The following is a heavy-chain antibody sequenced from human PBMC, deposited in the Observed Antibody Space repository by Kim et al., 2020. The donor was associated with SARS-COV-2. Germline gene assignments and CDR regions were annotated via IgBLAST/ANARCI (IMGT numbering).Heavy chain of an antibody. V-gene: IGHV1-69*01. Sequence: YAQKFQGRVTITADESTSTAYMERSSLRSEDTAVYYCARVLKSSSSPDYWGQGTLVTVSS. CDR3: ARVLKSSSSPDY. J-gene: IGHJ4*02. D-gene: IGHD6-6*01.